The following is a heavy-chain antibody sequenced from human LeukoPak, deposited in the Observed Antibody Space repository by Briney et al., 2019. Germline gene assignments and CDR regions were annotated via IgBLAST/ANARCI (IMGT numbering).Heavy chain of an antibody. V-gene: IGHV3-7*01. D-gene: IGHD3-16*01. Sequence: PGGSLRLSCAASGFIFSSHWMSWVRQAPGKGLEWVASIKEDGSEKKYMDSVKGRFTISRDNAKNSLYLQMNSLGAEDTAVYYCARDGGPVRAFDIWGQGTMVTVSS. CDR1: GFIFSSHW. J-gene: IGHJ3*02. CDR3: ARDGGPVRAFDI. CDR2: IKEDGSEK.